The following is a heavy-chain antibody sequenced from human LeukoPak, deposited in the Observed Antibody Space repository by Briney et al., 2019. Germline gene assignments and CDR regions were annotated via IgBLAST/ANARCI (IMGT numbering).Heavy chain of an antibody. J-gene: IGHJ4*02. Sequence: GGSLRLSCAASGFTFSSYAMSWVRQAPGKGLEWVSAISGSGGSTYYADSVKGRFTISRDNAKKSLYLQMNSLRAEDAAVYYCARGTLWFPIDYWGQGILVTVSS. V-gene: IGHV3-23*01. CDR1: GFTFSSYA. CDR2: ISGSGGST. CDR3: ARGTLWFPIDY. D-gene: IGHD3-10*01.